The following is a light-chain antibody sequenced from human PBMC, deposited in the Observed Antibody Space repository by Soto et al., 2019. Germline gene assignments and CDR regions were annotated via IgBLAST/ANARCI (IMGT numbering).Light chain of an antibody. J-gene: IGKJ5*01. CDR3: QQYGSSST. CDR1: QSVSSSY. Sequence: EIVMTQSPCTLSVSPGERATLFCRASQSVSSSYLAWYQQKPGQAPRLLIYGASSRPTGIPDRFSGSGSGTDFTLTISRLEPEDFAVYYCQQYGSSSTFGQGTRLEIK. CDR2: GAS. V-gene: IGKV3-20*01.